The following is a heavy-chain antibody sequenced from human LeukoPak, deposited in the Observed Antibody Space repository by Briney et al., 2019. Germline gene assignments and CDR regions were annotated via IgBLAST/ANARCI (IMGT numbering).Heavy chain of an antibody. CDR3: AREEVGYGDYLY. D-gene: IGHD4-17*01. CDR1: GGSFSGYY. CDR2: INHGGST. Sequence: SETLSLTCAVYGGSFSGYYWSWIRQPPGKGLEWIGEINHGGSTNYNPSLKSRVTISVDTSKNQFSLKLSSVTAADTAVYYCAREEVGYGDYLYWGQGTLVTDSS. V-gene: IGHV4-34*01. J-gene: IGHJ4*02.